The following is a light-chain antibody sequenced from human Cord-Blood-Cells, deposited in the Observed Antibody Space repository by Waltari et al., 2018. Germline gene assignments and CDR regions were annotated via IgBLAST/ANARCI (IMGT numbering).Light chain of an antibody. CDR1: QSISSH. Sequence: DIQMTHSPSSLSASVVDRVTITCRASQSISSHLNWYQQKPGKAPKLLIYAASSLQSGVPSRFSGSGSGTDFTLTISSLQPEDFATYYCQQSYSTPPTFGQGTKVEIK. J-gene: IGKJ1*01. V-gene: IGKV1-39*01. CDR2: AAS. CDR3: QQSYSTPPT.